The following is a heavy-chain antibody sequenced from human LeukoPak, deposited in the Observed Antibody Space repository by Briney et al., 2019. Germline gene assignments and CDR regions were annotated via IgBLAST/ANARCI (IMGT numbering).Heavy chain of an antibody. CDR1: GFTFSNYW. J-gene: IGHJ4*02. CDR2: INQDGSEK. Sequence: GGSLRLSCAASGFTFSNYWMSWVRQAPGKGLEWVANINQDGSEKYYVDSVKGRFTVSRDDAKNSLYLQMNSLRAEDTAVYYCARDGGGPFDYWGQGTLVTVSS. V-gene: IGHV3-7*01. CDR3: ARDGGGPFDY. D-gene: IGHD4-23*01.